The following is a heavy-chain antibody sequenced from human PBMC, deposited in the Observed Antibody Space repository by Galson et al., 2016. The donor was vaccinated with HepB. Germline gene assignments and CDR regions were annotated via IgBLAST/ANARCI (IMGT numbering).Heavy chain of an antibody. CDR2: INSDGSKA. CDR1: GFALSSYR. CDR3: ARDLAGPFDY. J-gene: IGHJ4*02. D-gene: IGHD6-19*01. Sequence: SLKLSCAASGFALSSYRMHWVRQAPGKGLVWVSRINSDGSKATYAHSVKGRFTISSDNAKNTLYMEMSSLRPEDTAVYYCARDLAGPFDYWGQGTLVTVSS. V-gene: IGHV3-74*03.